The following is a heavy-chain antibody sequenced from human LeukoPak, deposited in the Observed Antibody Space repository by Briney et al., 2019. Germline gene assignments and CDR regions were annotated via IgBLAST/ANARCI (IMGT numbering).Heavy chain of an antibody. CDR1: GYSISSGYY. CDR2: IYHSGST. V-gene: IGHV4-38-2*02. J-gene: IGHJ4*02. Sequence: SETLSLTCTVSGYSISSGYYWGWIRQPPGKGLEWIGSIYHSGSTYYNPSLKSRVTISVDTSKNQFSLKLSSVTAADTAVYYCASLYYYDSSGYHSPPVRVFDYWGQGTLVTVSS. D-gene: IGHD3-22*01. CDR3: ASLYYYDSSGYHSPPVRVFDY.